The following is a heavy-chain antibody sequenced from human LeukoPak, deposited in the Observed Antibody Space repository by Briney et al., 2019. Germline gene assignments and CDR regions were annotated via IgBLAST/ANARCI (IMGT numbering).Heavy chain of an antibody. CDR2: ISGSGGST. Sequence: GGSLRLSCAASGFTLSSYAMSWVRQAPGKGLEWVSAISGSGGSTYYADSVKGRFTISRDNSKNTLYLQMNSLRAEDTAVYYCAKDPYYYDSSGYYPFDYWGQGTLVTVSS. CDR3: AKDPYYYDSSGYYPFDY. V-gene: IGHV3-23*01. J-gene: IGHJ4*02. D-gene: IGHD3-22*01. CDR1: GFTLSSYA.